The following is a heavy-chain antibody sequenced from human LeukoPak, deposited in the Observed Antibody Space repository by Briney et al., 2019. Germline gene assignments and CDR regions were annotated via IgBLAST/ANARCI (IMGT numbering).Heavy chain of an antibody. CDR2: IYYSGTT. V-gene: IGHV4-59*02. CDR3: ARFGAYYFDY. J-gene: IGHJ4*02. CDR1: GGSVSGYY. D-gene: IGHD3-10*01. Sequence: SETPSLTCTVSGGSVSGYYWSWIRQPPGKGLEWIGYIYYSGTTNYNPSLKSRVTVSVDTSKNQFSLKVSSVTAADTAVYYCARFGAYYFDYWGQGTLVTVSS.